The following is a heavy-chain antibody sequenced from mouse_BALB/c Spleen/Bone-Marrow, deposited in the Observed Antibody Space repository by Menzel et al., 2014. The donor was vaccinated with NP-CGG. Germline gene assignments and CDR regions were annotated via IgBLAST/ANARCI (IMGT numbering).Heavy chain of an antibody. V-gene: IGHV1-69*01. CDR3: ANIYYGVYGWCSY. J-gene: IGHJ3*01. CDR1: GYTLTDYW. Sequence: QVQLQQSGAELVMPGASVKMSCKASGYTLTDYWIHWVKQRPGQGLEWIGAIDTSYTYTTYNQKLKGKATLTVGASSSTAYIQLSSLTSEDSAVYYCANIYYGVYGWCSYWGQGTLVTVSA. CDR2: IDTSYTYT. D-gene: IGHD2-13*01.